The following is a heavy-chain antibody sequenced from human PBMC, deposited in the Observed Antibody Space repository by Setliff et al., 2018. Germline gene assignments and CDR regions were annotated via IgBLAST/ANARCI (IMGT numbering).Heavy chain of an antibody. J-gene: IGHJ3*01. Sequence: NPSETLSLTCTVSGGSISSSSYHWGWIRQPPGKGLEWIGSIYYSGSTYYNPSLKSRVTISVDTSKNQFSLKLASVTAADTALYYCARIGHFDFWRGFGVGAFDLWGHGSVVTVSS. V-gene: IGHV4-39*01. CDR3: ARIGHFDFWRGFGVGAFDL. D-gene: IGHD3-3*01. CDR1: GGSISSSSYH. CDR2: IYYSGST.